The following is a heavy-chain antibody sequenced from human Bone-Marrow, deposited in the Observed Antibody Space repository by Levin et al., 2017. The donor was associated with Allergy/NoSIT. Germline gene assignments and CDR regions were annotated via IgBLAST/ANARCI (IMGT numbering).Heavy chain of an antibody. V-gene: IGHV4-34*01. Sequence: SQTLSLTCAVYGGSFSDDYWSWVRQPPGKGLEWIGEINHSGSTNYNPSLKGRVAMSIDTSKNQFSLNLSSVTAAATAVYYCARTRSVPKFYGSGSYYSAYYYMDVWGKGTTVIVSS. CDR3: ARTRSVPKFYGSGSYYSAYYYMDV. CDR2: INHSGST. D-gene: IGHD3-10*01. J-gene: IGHJ6*03. CDR1: GGSFSDDY.